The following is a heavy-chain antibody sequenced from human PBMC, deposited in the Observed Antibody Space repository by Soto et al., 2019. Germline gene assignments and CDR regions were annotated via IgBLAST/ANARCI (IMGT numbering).Heavy chain of an antibody. Sequence: GGSLRLSCAASGFTFSSYAMHWVRQAPGKGLEWAAVISYDGSNKFYADSVKGRFTISRDNSKNTLHLQVNSLRTEDTALYYCARAPGHSVHSSGWQIDYWGQGTLVTVSS. J-gene: IGHJ4*02. CDR1: GFTFSSYA. V-gene: IGHV3-30-3*01. CDR3: ARAPGHSVHSSGWQIDY. CDR2: ISYDGSNK. D-gene: IGHD6-19*01.